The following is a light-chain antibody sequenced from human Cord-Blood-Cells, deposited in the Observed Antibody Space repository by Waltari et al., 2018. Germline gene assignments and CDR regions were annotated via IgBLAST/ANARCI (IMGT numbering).Light chain of an antibody. J-gene: IGKJ1*01. V-gene: IGKV4-1*01. CDR1: PSVLYSSNNKND. CDR2: LAS. CDR3: QQYYSTPRT. Sequence: DIVMTQSPDSLAVSLGARATINCKSSPSVLYSSNNKNDLSGYQQEPGQPPKLLSYLASSREAGVPVRFSGSGSGTDFTLTISSLQAEEVAVYYCQQYYSTPRTFGQGTKVEIK.